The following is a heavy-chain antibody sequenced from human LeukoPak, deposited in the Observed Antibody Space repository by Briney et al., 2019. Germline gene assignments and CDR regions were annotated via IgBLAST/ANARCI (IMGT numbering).Heavy chain of an antibody. J-gene: IGHJ4*02. Sequence: GGSLRLSCAASGFTLAAYDMSWVRQAPGKGLEWVSGINWNGGSTGYADSVKGRFTISRDNAKNSLYLQMNSLRAEDTALYYCARDPPGGYSYGYFAYFDYWGQGTLVTVSS. D-gene: IGHD5-18*01. V-gene: IGHV3-20*04. CDR2: INWNGGST. CDR3: ARDPPGGYSYGYFAYFDY. CDR1: GFTLAAYD.